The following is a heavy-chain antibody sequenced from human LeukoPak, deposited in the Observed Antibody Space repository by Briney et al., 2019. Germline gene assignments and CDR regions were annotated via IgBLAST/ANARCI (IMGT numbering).Heavy chain of an antibody. J-gene: IGHJ6*01. CDR2: IYYSGST. CDR1: GGSLSSSSYY. Sequence: SETLSLTCTVSGGSLSSSSYYWGWIRQPPGRGLEWLGSIYYSGSTNYNPSLKSRVTISADTSKNQFSLKLSSVTAADTAVYYCGRHTKGRGYRGYDYYYYGMDLGGQGTAVRLST. V-gene: IGHV4-39*01. D-gene: IGHD5-12*01. CDR3: GRHTKGRGYRGYDYYYYGMDL.